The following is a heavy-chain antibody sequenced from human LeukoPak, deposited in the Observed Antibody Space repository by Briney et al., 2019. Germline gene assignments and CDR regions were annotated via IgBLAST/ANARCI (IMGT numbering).Heavy chain of an antibody. J-gene: IGHJ4*02. D-gene: IGHD6-13*01. CDR2: INPSGGST. V-gene: IGHV1-46*01. Sequence: ASVKVSCKASGYTFTSYYMHWVRQAPGQGLEWMGIINPSGGSTSYAQKFQGRVTMTRDTSTSTVYMELSSLRSEDTALYYCARERFTGSSWQLYYFDYWGQGTLVTVSS. CDR3: ARERFTGSSWQLYYFDY. CDR1: GYTFTSYY.